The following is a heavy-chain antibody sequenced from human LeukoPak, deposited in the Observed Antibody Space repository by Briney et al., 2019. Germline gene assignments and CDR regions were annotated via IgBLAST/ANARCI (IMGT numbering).Heavy chain of an antibody. Sequence: SETLSLTCTVSGGSISSYYWSWIRQPAGKGLEWIGRIYTSGSTNYNPSLKSRVTMSVDTSKNQFSLKLSSVTAADTAVYYCARSVGGYCSGGSCYSYYYYMDVWGKGTTVTVSS. CDR1: GGSISSYY. J-gene: IGHJ6*03. V-gene: IGHV4-4*07. D-gene: IGHD2-15*01. CDR3: ARSVGGYCSGGSCYSYYYYMDV. CDR2: IYTSGST.